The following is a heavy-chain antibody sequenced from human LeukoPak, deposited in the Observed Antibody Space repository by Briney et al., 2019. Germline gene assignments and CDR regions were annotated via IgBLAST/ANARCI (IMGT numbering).Heavy chain of an antibody. CDR2: IYSGGDT. D-gene: IGHD3-22*01. CDR3: ARRAGDYSHPYDY. Sequence: GGSLRLSCAASGLTVSSNCMSWVRQAPGKGLEWVSFIYSGGDTYYADSVKGRFTISRDNSKNTFHLRMTSPRAEDTAVYYCARRAGDYSHPYDYWGQGTLVTVSS. CDR1: GLTVSSNC. V-gene: IGHV3-53*01. J-gene: IGHJ4*02.